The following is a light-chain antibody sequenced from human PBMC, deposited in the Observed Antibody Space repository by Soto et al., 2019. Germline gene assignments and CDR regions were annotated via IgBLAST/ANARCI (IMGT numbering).Light chain of an antibody. CDR3: GTWDTSLSAAV. V-gene: IGLV1-51*01. CDR1: SSNIGNND. J-gene: IGLJ2*01. CDR2: DNN. Sequence: QSVLTQPPSVSAAPGQTVTISCSGSSSNIGNNDVSWYQQFPGTAPKLLIYDNNNRPSGIPDRFSGSKSGTSATLGITGLQTGDEADYYCGTWDTSLSAAVFGGGTKLTVL.